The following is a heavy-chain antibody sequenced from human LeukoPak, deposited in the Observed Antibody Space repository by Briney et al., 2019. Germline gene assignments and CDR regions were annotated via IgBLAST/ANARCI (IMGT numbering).Heavy chain of an antibody. V-gene: IGHV4-39*01. CDR1: GGSISSYY. CDR3: ARHARYSSSWYPYYFDY. Sequence: SETLSLTCTVSGGSISSYYWGWIRQPPGKGLEWIGSIYYSGSTYYNPSLKSRVTISVDTSKNQFSLKLSSVTAADTAVYYCARHARYSSSWYPYYFDYWGQGTLVTVSS. J-gene: IGHJ4*02. D-gene: IGHD6-13*01. CDR2: IYYSGST.